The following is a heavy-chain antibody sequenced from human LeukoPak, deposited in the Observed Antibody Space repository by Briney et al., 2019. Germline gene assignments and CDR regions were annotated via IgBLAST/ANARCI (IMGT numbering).Heavy chain of an antibody. CDR1: GSSFTNYC. CDR2: ICPTDSDT. CDR3: ARVGAPDQLLGDFYDS. V-gene: IGHV5-51*01. J-gene: IGHJ4*02. D-gene: IGHD2-2*01. Sequence: GGSLQISCQGSGSSFTNYCIGWVRPLPGKGLEWVGIICPTDSDTRYSPSFQGLVTISADISISTGYLQWSSLKASDTAIYYCARVGAPDQLLGDFYDSWGQGTLVTVSS.